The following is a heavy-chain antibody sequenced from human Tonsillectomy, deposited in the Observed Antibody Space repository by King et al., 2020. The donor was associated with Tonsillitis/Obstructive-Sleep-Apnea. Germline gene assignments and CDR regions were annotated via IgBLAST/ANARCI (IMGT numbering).Heavy chain of an antibody. CDR1: GFTFSSYA. V-gene: IGHV3-23*04. Sequence: VQLVESGGGLVQPGGSLRLSCAASGFTFSSYAMSWVRRAPGKGLEWVSAISGSGGSTYYADSVKGRFTISRDNSKKTLYLQMNNLRAEDTAVFYCANAVGYGERHYFDYWGQGTLVTVSS. J-gene: IGHJ4*02. D-gene: IGHD4-17*01. CDR2: ISGSGGST. CDR3: ANAVGYGERHYFDY.